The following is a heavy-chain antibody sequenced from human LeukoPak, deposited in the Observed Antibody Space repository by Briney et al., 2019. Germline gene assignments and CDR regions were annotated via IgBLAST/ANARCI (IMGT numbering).Heavy chain of an antibody. V-gene: IGHV3-48*04. CDR2: ISSSGSTI. D-gene: IGHD5-12*01. CDR1: GFTFNTYT. CDR3: ARVRSGYDWDFDY. J-gene: IGHJ4*02. Sequence: PGGSLRLSCAASGFTFNTYTMNWVRQAPGKGLEWASYISSSGSTIYYADSVKGRFTISRDNAKNSLYLQMNSLRAEDTAVYYCARVRSGYDWDFDYWGQGTLVTVSS.